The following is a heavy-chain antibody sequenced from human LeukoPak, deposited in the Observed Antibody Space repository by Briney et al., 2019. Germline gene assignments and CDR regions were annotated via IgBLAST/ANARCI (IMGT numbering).Heavy chain of an antibody. V-gene: IGHV3-33*01. Sequence: GGSLRLSCAASGFTLSSYGMYGVRQAPGKGLEWVAVIWHDGSAEFYADSVRGRFSISRDDSKNTVHLQLNSLRADDTALYYCARDSRGGWSGYFDYWGQGTLVTVSS. CDR1: GFTLSSYG. J-gene: IGHJ4*02. CDR2: IWHDGSAE. CDR3: ARDSRGGWSGYFDY. D-gene: IGHD6-19*01.